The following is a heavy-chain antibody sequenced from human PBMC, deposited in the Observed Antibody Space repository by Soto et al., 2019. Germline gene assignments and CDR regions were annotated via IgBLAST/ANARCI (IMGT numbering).Heavy chain of an antibody. V-gene: IGHV3-23*01. J-gene: IGHJ6*02. CDR1: GFTFSSYV. CDR2: ISGSGGYT. D-gene: IGHD3-22*01. CDR3: AKVGGSSGISIDYYTMDV. Sequence: PGGSLRLSCAASGFTFSSYVMSWVRQAPGKGLEWVSTISGSGGYTYHADSVKGRFTISRDNSKNTLYLQMNSLRAEDTAVHYCAKVGGSSGISIDYYTMDVWGQGTTGTVS.